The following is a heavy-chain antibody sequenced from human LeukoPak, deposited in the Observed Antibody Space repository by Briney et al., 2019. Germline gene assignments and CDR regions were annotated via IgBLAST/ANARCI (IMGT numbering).Heavy chain of an antibody. V-gene: IGHV3-30*18. CDR2: ISYDGSNK. J-gene: IGHJ4*02. D-gene: IGHD3-3*01. Sequence: GGSLRLSCAASGFTFSSYGMHWVRQAPGKGLEWVAVISYDGSNKYYADSVKGRFTISRDNSKNTLYLQMNSLRAEDTAVYYCAKEKRFLEWLSPLDYWGQGTLVTVSS. CDR1: GFTFSSYG. CDR3: AKEKRFLEWLSPLDY.